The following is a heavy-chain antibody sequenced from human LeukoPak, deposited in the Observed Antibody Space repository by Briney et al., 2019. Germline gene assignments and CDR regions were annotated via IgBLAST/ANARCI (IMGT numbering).Heavy chain of an antibody. V-gene: IGHV3-23*01. CDR2: ISGSGGST. J-gene: IGHJ3*02. D-gene: IGHD5-18*01. CDR3: AKPLPDTAMVDDAFDI. Sequence: PGGSLRLSCAASGFTFSSYAMSWVRQAPGKGLEWVSAISGSGGSTYYADSVKGRFTISRDNSKNTLYLQMNSLRAEDTAVYYCAKPLPDTAMVDDAFDIWGQGTMVTVSS. CDR1: GFTFSSYA.